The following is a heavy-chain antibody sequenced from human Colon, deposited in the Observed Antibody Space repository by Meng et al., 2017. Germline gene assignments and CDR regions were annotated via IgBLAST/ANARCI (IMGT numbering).Heavy chain of an antibody. Sequence: SETLSLTCTVSGYSISSGYYWGWIRQPPGKGLEWIGSIYHSGSTYYNPSLKSRVTISVDTSKNQFSLKLSSVTAADMAVYYCARGMTTVTLGGTFDPWGQGTLVTVSS. V-gene: IGHV4-38-2*02. CDR1: GYSISSGYY. J-gene: IGHJ5*02. D-gene: IGHD4-17*01. CDR3: ARGMTTVTLGGTFDP. CDR2: IYHSGST.